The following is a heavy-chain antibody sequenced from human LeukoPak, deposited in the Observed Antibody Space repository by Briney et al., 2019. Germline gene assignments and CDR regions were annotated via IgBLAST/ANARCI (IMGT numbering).Heavy chain of an antibody. D-gene: IGHD3-3*01. V-gene: IGHV4-59*01. CDR3: ARGSDYGDY. CDR2: MYYSGRT. J-gene: IGHJ4*02. Sequence: PSETLSLTCTVSGGSISSYYWSWIRQPPGKGLEWIGYMYYSGRTNYSPSLKSRVAISINTSKNQFSLRLSSVTAADTAVYYCARGSDYGDYWGQGTLVTVSS. CDR1: GGSISSYY.